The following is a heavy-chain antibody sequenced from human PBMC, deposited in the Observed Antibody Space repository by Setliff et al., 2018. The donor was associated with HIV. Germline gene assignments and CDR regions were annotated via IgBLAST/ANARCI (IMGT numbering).Heavy chain of an antibody. J-gene: IGHJ4*02. D-gene: IGHD6-19*01. CDR1: GGSFSGYY. V-gene: IGHV4-34*01. CDR3: ARGLAVAGTFDY. Sequence: SETLSLTCAVYGGSFSGYYWSWIRQPPGKGLEWIGEINHSGSTNYNPSLKSRVTISVDTSKHQFSLKLSPVTAADTAVYYCARGLAVAGTFDYWGQGTLVTVSS. CDR2: INHSGST.